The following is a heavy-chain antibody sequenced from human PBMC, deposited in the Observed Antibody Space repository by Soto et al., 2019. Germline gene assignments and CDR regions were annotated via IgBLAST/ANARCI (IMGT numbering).Heavy chain of an antibody. V-gene: IGHV1-69*13. CDR1: GGTFSSYA. CDR3: ARGFIVLVPVAKSGIYYYGMDV. J-gene: IGHJ6*02. CDR2: IIPIFGTA. D-gene: IGHD2-2*01. Sequence: SVKVSCKASGGTFSSYAISWVRQAPGQGLEWMGGIIPIFGTANYAQKFQGRVTITADESTSTAYMELSSLRSEDTAVYYGARGFIVLVPVAKSGIYYYGMDVWGQGTTVTVSS.